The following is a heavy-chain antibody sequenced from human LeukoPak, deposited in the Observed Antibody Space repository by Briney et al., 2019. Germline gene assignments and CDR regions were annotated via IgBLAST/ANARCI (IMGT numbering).Heavy chain of an antibody. Sequence: GGSLRLSCAASGFTFSSYEMNWVRQAPGKGLEWVSYISRSGRTIYYADSVKGRFTISRDNAKNSLYLQMNSLRAKDTAVYYCARNDGFDYWGQGTLVTVSS. D-gene: IGHD1-1*01. CDR1: GFTFSSYE. V-gene: IGHV3-48*03. CDR3: ARNDGFDY. CDR2: ISRSGRTI. J-gene: IGHJ4*02.